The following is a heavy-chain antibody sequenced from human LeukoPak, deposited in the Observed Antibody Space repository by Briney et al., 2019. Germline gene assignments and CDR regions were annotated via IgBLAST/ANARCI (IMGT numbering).Heavy chain of an antibody. V-gene: IGHV1-46*01. CDR2: INPSGGST. D-gene: IGHD4/OR15-4a*01. J-gene: IGHJ4*02. CDR3: ARSRLGARVYYFDY. Sequence: ASVKVSCKASGYTFTTYYKHWVRQAPGQGLEWMGIINPSGGSTSYAQKFQGRVAMTRETSTSTVYMELSSLRSEDTAVYYCARSRLGARVYYFDYWGQGTLVTVSS. CDR1: GYTFTTYY.